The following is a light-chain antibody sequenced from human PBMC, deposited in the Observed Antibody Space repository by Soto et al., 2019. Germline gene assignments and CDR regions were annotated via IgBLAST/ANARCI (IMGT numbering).Light chain of an antibody. J-gene: IGKJ3*01. CDR3: QQRSIWPIP. V-gene: IGKV3-11*01. CDR2: DAS. Sequence: VLTHSPAALSLTPGERATLPCRASQSVSSYLAWYQQKPGQAPRLLIYDASNRATGIPARFSGSGSGTDFTLTISSLEPEDFAVYYCQQRSIWPIPFGPGSKVDVK. CDR1: QSVSSY.